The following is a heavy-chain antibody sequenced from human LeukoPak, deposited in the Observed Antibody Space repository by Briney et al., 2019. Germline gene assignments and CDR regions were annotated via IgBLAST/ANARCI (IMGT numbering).Heavy chain of an antibody. Sequence: GRSLRLSCAASGFTFSSYGMHWVRQAPGKGLEWVAVIWYDGSNKYYADSVKGRFTISRDNSKNTLYLQMNSLRAEDTAVYYCATQRYDILTSGGNYFDYWGQGTLVTVSS. CDR3: ATQRYDILTSGGNYFDY. CDR2: IWYDGSNK. V-gene: IGHV3-33*01. J-gene: IGHJ4*02. D-gene: IGHD3-9*01. CDR1: GFTFSSYG.